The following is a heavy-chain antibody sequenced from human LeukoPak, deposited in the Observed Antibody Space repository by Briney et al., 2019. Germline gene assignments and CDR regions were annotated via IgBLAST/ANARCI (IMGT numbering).Heavy chain of an antibody. CDR3: ARHRITMVRGVIITSDAFDI. Sequence: PSETLSLTCAVYGGSFSGYYWSWIRQPPGKGLEWIGEINHSGSTNYNPSLKSRVTISVDTSKNQFSLKLSSVTAADTAVYYCARHRITMVRGVIITSDAFDIWGQGTMVTVSS. J-gene: IGHJ3*02. CDR1: GGSFSGYY. CDR2: INHSGST. V-gene: IGHV4-34*01. D-gene: IGHD3-10*01.